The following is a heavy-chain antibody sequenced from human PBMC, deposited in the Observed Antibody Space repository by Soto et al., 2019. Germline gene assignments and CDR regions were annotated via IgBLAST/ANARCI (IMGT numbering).Heavy chain of an antibody. D-gene: IGHD3-16*02. CDR2: IRSKAYGGTT. J-gene: IGHJ5*02. CDR3: TREWARYDYIWGSYRPYNWFDP. V-gene: IGHV3-49*03. Sequence: GGSLRLSCTASGFTFGDYAMSWFRQAPGKGLEWVGFIRSKAYGGTTEYAASVKGRFTISRDDSKSIAYLQMNSLKTEDTAVYYCTREWARYDYIWGSYRPYNWFDPWGQGTLVTVSS. CDR1: GFTFGDYA.